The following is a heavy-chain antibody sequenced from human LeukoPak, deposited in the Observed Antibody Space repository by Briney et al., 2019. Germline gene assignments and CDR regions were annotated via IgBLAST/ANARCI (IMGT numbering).Heavy chain of an antibody. CDR1: GFTFNRSW. Sequence: GGSLRLSCAASGFTFNRSWMSWVRQAPGKGLEWVAAISSDGNNKYYADSVKGRFTISRDNSKNTLYLQMNSLTTEDTAVYFCAKGAPIGWAVVDYWGQGTLVTVSS. D-gene: IGHD6-19*01. V-gene: IGHV3-30*18. CDR2: ISSDGNNK. CDR3: AKGAPIGWAVVDY. J-gene: IGHJ4*02.